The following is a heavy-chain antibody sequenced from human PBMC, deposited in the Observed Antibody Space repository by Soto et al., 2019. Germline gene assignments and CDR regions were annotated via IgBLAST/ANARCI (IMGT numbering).Heavy chain of an antibody. J-gene: IGHJ6*02. CDR2: IYHSGST. CDR1: GGSISSSSYH. V-gene: IGHV4-30-2*01. D-gene: IGHD4-17*01. CDR3: ARAHYGDYGYGMDV. Sequence: TSETLSLTCTVSGGSISSSSYHWGWIRQPPGKGLEWIGYIYHSGSTYYNPSLKSRVTISVDRSKYQFSLKLSSVTAADTAVYYCARAHYGDYGYGMDVWGQGTTVTVSS.